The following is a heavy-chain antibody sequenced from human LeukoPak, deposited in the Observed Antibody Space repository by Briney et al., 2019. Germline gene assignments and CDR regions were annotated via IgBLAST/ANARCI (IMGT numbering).Heavy chain of an antibody. Sequence: PGGSLRLSCAASGFTFSSYWMSWVRQAPGKGLEWGANIKEEGSGKYYVDSVKGRFTISRDNAKNSVYLQMNSMSAEDTAVYYCARIYYDSSGYRLFDYWGQGTLVTVSS. D-gene: IGHD3-22*01. V-gene: IGHV3-7*02. J-gene: IGHJ4*02. CDR2: IKEEGSGK. CDR1: GFTFSSYW. CDR3: ARIYYDSSGYRLFDY.